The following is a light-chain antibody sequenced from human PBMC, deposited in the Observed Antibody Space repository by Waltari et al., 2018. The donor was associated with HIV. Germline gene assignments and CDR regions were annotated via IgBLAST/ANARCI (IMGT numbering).Light chain of an antibody. CDR2: RAS. CDR1: QSIATS. CDR3: QQSDGGSRT. J-gene: IGKJ1*01. Sequence: QMTQSPSTLSASIGDRVTITCRASQSIATSLAWYQQKPGKSPKLLIYRASNLETGVPPRFSGSGSGTEFSLTINALQADDFATYYCQQSDGGSRTFGQGTTV. V-gene: IGKV1-5*03.